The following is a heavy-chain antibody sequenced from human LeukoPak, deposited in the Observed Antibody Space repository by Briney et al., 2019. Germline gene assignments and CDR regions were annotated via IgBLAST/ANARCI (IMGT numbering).Heavy chain of an antibody. CDR3: ARFNLMITFGGADAFDI. Sequence: SETLSLTCTVSGDSITSSAFYWGWIRQAPGKGLEWIGNIFHGGNTHYNPSLKSRVTISVDTSKNQFSLKLSSVTAADTAVYYCARFNLMITFGGADAFDIWGQGTMVTVSS. CDR1: GDSITSSAFY. J-gene: IGHJ3*02. V-gene: IGHV4-39*07. CDR2: IFHGGNT. D-gene: IGHD3-16*01.